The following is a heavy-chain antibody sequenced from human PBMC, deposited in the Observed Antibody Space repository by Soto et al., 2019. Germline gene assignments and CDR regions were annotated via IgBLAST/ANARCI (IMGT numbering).Heavy chain of an antibody. CDR3: ARDRHITIFGVVIEEEYYYYMDV. D-gene: IGHD3-3*01. V-gene: IGHV3-64*01. CDR2: ISSNGGST. J-gene: IGHJ6*03. Sequence: GGSLRLSCAASGFTFSSYAMHWVRQAPGKGLEYVSAISSNGGSTYYANSVKGRFTISRDNSKNTLYLQMGSLRAEDMAVYYCARDRHITIFGVVIEEEYYYYMDVWGKGTTVTVSS. CDR1: GFTFSSYA.